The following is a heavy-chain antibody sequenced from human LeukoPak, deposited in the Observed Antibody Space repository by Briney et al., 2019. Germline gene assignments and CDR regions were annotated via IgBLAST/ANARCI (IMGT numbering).Heavy chain of an antibody. J-gene: IGHJ4*02. CDR3: ARPTMPYYYGSGSYDY. D-gene: IGHD3-10*01. CDR1: GGSISSSSYY. Sequence: SETLSLTCTVSGGSISSSSYYWGWIRQPPGKGLEWIGSIYYSGSTYYNPSLKSRVTISVDTSKNQFSLKLSSVTAADTAVYYCARPTMPYYYGSGSYDYWGPGTLVTVSS. V-gene: IGHV4-39*01. CDR2: IYYSGST.